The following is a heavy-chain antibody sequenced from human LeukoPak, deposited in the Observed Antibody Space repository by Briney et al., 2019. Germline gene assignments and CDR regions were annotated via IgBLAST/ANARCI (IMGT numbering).Heavy chain of an antibody. Sequence: QPGGSLRLSCAASGFTFSSYWMHWVRQAPGKGLVWVSRINSDGSSTRYADSVKGRFIISRDNAKNTLNLQMNRLRAEDTAVYYCAREVSSGGWYNWFDPWGQGTLVTVSS. CDR2: INSDGSST. D-gene: IGHD6-19*01. V-gene: IGHV3-74*01. CDR3: AREVSSGGWYNWFDP. CDR1: GFTFSSYW. J-gene: IGHJ5*02.